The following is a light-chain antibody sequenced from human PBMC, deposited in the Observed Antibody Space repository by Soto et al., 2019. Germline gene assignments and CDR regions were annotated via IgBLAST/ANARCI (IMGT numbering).Light chain of an antibody. CDR2: AAS. V-gene: IGKV1-5*01. J-gene: IGKJ2*01. CDR3: QQRNSYTRT. CDR1: QSVDTW. Sequence: DIQMTQSPSTLTASVRDSVTITCRASQSVDTWLAWYQQKPGKAPNLLISAASTLQSGVPSRFSGSGSETEFTLTITSLQNEDSATYYCQQRNSYTRTFGQGTKVDIK.